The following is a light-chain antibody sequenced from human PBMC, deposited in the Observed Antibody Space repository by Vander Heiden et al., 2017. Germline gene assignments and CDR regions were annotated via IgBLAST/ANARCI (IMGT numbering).Light chain of an antibody. CDR3: NSRDSSGNHVV. CDR1: SLRSYY. Sequence: SSELTQDPAVSVALGQTVRITCQGASLRSYYASWYQQKPGQAPVLVIYGKNNRPSGIPDRFSGSSSGNTASLTITGAQAEDEASYYCNSRDSSGNHVVFGGGTKLTVL. J-gene: IGLJ2*01. V-gene: IGLV3-19*01. CDR2: GKN.